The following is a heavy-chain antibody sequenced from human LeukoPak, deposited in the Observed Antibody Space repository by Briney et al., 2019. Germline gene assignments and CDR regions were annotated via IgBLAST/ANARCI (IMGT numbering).Heavy chain of an antibody. V-gene: IGHV4-59*08. D-gene: IGHD3-16*01. CDR2: IYYTGTT. J-gene: IGHJ3*01. Sequence: SETLSLTCTVSGGSISGTYYWSWIRQPPGKGLEWIGYIYYTGTTDSNPPLKSRVTISLDTSKNQFSLNLSSVTAADTAVYYCARRWVYDKRAFDAWGQGTMVTVSS. CDR3: ARRWVYDKRAFDA. CDR1: GGSISGTYY.